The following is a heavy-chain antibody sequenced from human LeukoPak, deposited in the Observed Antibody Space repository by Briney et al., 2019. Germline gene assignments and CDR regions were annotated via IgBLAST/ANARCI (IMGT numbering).Heavy chain of an antibody. CDR1: GGSFSGYY. V-gene: IGHV4-34*01. CDR2: INHSGST. CDR3: ASSWAFHYYYYYGMDV. J-gene: IGHJ6*02. Sequence: SETLSLTCAVYGGSFSGYYWSWIRQPPGKGLEWIGEINHSGSTNYNPSLKSRVTISVDTSKNQFSLKLSSVTAADTAVYYRASSWAFHYYYYYGMDVWGQGTTVTVSS.